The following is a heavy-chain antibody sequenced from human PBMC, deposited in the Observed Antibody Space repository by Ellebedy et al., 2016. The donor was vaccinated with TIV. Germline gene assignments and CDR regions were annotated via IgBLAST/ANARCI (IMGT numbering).Heavy chain of an antibody. CDR1: GFTFSSYS. D-gene: IGHD6-13*01. CDR2: ISSSSNDI. J-gene: IGHJ4*02. CDR3: AKDRYSSSRYSY. V-gene: IGHV3-21*04. Sequence: GGSLRLSCAASGFTFSSYSINCVRQAPGMGLEWVSFISSSSNDISYADSVKGRFTISRDNAKNSVYLQMNSLRAQDTAVYYCAKDRYSSSRYSYWGQGTLVTVSS.